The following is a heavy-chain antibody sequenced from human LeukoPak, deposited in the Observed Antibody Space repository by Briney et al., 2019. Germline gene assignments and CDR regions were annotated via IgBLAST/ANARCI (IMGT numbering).Heavy chain of an antibody. CDR1: GYTFTCFY. CDR3: ARVEATVGFAFDI. D-gene: IGHD2-21*02. J-gene: IGHJ3*02. Sequence: ASVKVSCKASGYTFTCFYMHWVRQAPGQGLEWMGWMNPNSGDTKYAPKFQGRVTMTRDMSISTAYMEVNRLTSDDTAVYYCARVEATVGFAFDIWGQGTMVTVSS. V-gene: IGHV1-2*02. CDR2: MNPNSGDT.